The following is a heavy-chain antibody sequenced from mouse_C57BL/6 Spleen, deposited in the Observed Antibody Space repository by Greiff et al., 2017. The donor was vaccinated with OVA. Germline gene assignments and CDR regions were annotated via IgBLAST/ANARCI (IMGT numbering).Heavy chain of an antibody. J-gene: IGHJ1*03. CDR3: TTGRSYWYFDV. V-gene: IGHV14-4*01. CDR1: GFNIKDDY. Sequence: EVKLVESGAELVRPGASVKLSCTASGFNIKDDYMHWVKQRPEQGLEWIGWIDPENGDTEYASKFQGKATITADTSSNTAYLQLSSLTSEDTAVYYCTTGRSYWYFDVWGTGTTVTVSS. CDR2: IDPENGDT.